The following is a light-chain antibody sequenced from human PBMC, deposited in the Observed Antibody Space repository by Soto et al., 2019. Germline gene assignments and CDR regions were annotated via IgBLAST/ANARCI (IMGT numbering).Light chain of an antibody. CDR1: SGDVGGYNY. CDR3: SSYAGSNNLL. CDR2: EVT. Sequence: QSALTPPPSASGSPGQSVTISCTGTSGDVGGYNYVSWYQQHPGKAPKLMIYEVTQRPSGVPDRFSGSKSGNTASLTVSGLQAEDEADYYCSSYAGSNNLLFGGGTKLTVL. J-gene: IGLJ3*02. V-gene: IGLV2-8*01.